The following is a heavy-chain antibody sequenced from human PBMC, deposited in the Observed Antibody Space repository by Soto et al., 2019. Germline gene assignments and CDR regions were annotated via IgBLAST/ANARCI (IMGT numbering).Heavy chain of an antibody. J-gene: IGHJ1*01. Sequence: LSLTCTASGGSISSGGYYWSWMRQHPGKGLEWIGYIYYSGGTYYNPSLKSRVTISVDTSNNQFSLQLSSVTAADTAVYYCARSRGTGTYPQDCPPWGQGTLVTVSS. D-gene: IGHD1-26*01. CDR1: GGSISSGGYY. CDR3: ARSRGTGTYPQDCPP. CDR2: IYYSGGT. V-gene: IGHV4-31*03.